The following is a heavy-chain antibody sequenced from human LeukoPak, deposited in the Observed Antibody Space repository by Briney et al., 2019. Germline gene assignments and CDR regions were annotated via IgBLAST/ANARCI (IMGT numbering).Heavy chain of an antibody. CDR2: IYHRGTT. V-gene: IGHV4-38-2*02. CDR1: GFFVSSGYY. CDR3: ARSPRRVTATIYFDY. D-gene: IGHD2-21*02. Sequence: KTSETLSLTCSVSGFFVSSGYYWGWIRQPPGKGLEWIGSIYHRGTTYYNPSLKSRVSMSVDTSKNQFSLKLTSVTAADTAVYYCARSPRRVTATIYFDYWGQGTLVTASS. J-gene: IGHJ4*02.